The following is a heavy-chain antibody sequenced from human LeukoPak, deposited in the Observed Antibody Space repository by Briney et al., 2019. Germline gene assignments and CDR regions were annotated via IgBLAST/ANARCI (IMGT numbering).Heavy chain of an antibody. Sequence: PSETLSLTCSLSGTSISSTSHYWAWIRQTPGRGLEWIGTMYFTGTTYHNPSLKGRLSLSIDKTNNKFSPKLTSVTAADTGMYFCARDFLLRSSIDPWGQGTLVSVSS. D-gene: IGHD1-26*01. CDR1: GTSISSTSHY. CDR3: ARDFLLRSSIDP. V-gene: IGHV4-39*07. CDR2: MYFTGTT. J-gene: IGHJ5*02.